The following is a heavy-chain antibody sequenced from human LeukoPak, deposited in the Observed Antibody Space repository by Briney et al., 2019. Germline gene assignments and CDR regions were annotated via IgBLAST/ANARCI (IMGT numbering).Heavy chain of an antibody. D-gene: IGHD3-10*01. CDR1: GITLSNYG. CDR3: TTSGTPFEY. V-gene: IGHV3-15*01. CDR2: IKNKGDGGTT. Sequence: GGSLRLSCAVSGITLSNYGMSWVRLAPGKGLEWVGRIKNKGDGGTTDYAAPVKGRFAVSRDDSKSTLYLQMNSLKTEDTAVYYCTTSGTPFEYWGQGTLVTVSS. J-gene: IGHJ4*02.